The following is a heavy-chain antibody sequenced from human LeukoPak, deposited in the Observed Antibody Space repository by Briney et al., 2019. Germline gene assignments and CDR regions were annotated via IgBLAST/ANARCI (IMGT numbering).Heavy chain of an antibody. CDR2: MNPNSGNT. J-gene: IGHJ5*02. D-gene: IGHD2-2*01. CDR3: ARAFRYCSSTSCYGPRNWFDP. Sequence: ASVKVSCKASGYTFTSYDINWVRQATGQGLEWMGWMNPNSGNTGYAQKFQGRVTMTRDTSTSTVYMELSSLRSEDTAVYYCARAFRYCSSTSCYGPRNWFDPWGQGTLVTVSS. CDR1: GYTFTSYD. V-gene: IGHV1-8*01.